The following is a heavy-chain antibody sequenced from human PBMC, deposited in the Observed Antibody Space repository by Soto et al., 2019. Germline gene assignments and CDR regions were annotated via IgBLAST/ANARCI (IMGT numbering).Heavy chain of an antibody. J-gene: IGHJ3*02. V-gene: IGHV4-34*01. D-gene: IGHD3-3*01. CDR3: ARLALRFHGAFDI. Sequence: QVQLQQWGAGLLKPSETLSLTCAVYGGSFSGYYWSWIRQPPGKGLEWIGEINHSGSTNYNPSLKRRVTISVDTSKNQFSLKLSSVPAADTAVYYCARLALRFHGAFDIWGQGTMVTVSS. CDR1: GGSFSGYY. CDR2: INHSGST.